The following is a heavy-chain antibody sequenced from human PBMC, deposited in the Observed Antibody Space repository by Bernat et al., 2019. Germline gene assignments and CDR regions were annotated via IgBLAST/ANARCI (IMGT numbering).Heavy chain of an antibody. D-gene: IGHD6-13*01. Sequence: QVQLQQWGAGLLKPSETLSLTCAVYGGSFSGYYWSWIRQPPGKGLEWIGEINHSGSTNYNPSLKSRVTISVDTSKNQFSLKLSSVTAADTAVYYCARYRSGSSYFPFAYWGQGPLVTVSS. CDR2: INHSGST. J-gene: IGHJ4*02. CDR3: ARYRSGSSYFPFAY. V-gene: IGHV4-34*01. CDR1: GGSFSGYY.